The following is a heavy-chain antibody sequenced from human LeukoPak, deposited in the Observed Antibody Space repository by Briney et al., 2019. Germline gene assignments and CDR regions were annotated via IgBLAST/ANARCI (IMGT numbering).Heavy chain of an antibody. Sequence: PSETLSLTCTVSGGSIGSYYWSWIRQPPGKGLEWIGYIYYSGSTNYNPSLKSRVTISVDTSKNQFSLKLSSVTAADTAVYYCAREKDIVVVVAATREDAFDIWGQGTMVTVSS. J-gene: IGHJ3*02. D-gene: IGHD2-15*01. CDR1: GGSIGSYY. V-gene: IGHV4-59*12. CDR3: AREKDIVVVVAATREDAFDI. CDR2: IYYSGST.